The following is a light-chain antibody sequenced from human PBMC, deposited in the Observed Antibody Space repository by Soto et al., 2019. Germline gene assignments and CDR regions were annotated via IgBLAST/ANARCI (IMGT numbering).Light chain of an antibody. CDR1: QRVSTN. V-gene: IGKV3-15*01. CDR3: QQYDNWPRT. CDR2: DAS. Sequence: VMTKCPATLSVSPGERAALSCRAGQRVSTNLAWYQQKTGQPHRLLIYDASHRATRIPSRFSGSGSGTEFTLTISRLQSEDFAVYYCQQYDNWPRTFGPGTRWIS. J-gene: IGKJ1*01.